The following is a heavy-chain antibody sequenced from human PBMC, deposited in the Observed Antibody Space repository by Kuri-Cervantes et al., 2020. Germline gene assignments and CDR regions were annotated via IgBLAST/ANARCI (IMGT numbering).Heavy chain of an antibody. J-gene: IGHJ4*02. V-gene: IGHV3-7*02. CDR2: IKQDGSEK. D-gene: IGHD6-19*01. Sequence: GESLKISCAASGFTFSSYWMSWVRQAPGKGLEWVANIKQDGSEKYYVDSVKGRFTISRDNAKNSLYLQMNSLRAEDTAVYYCARPYSSGWLHFDYWGQGTLVTVSS. CDR3: ARPYSSGWLHFDY. CDR1: GFTFSSYW.